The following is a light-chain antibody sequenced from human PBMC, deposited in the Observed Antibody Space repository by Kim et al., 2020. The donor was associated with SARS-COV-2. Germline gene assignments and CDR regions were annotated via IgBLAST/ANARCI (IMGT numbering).Light chain of an antibody. CDR3: QQYNSNPYT. CDR1: QSVSSW. V-gene: IGKV1-5*03. Sequence: ASGGDRVTVTCRASQSVSSWLAWYQQKPGKAPKLLVYKASSLESAVPSRFSGSGSGTEFTLTISSLQPDDFATYYCQQYNSNPYTFGQGTKVDIK. J-gene: IGKJ2*01. CDR2: KAS.